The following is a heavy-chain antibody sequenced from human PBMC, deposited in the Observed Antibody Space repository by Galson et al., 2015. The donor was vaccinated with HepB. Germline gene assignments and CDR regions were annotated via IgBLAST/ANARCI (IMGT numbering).Heavy chain of an antibody. V-gene: IGHV1-18*01. CDR2: ISAYNGYT. CDR3: AREKIMIRALFYYAVDV. J-gene: IGHJ6*02. Sequence: SVKVSCKVHGGSFSSHSISWVRQAPGQGLEWMGWISAYNGYTNYAQKLQGRVTMTTDTSTSTAYLQWSSLKASDSAMYYCAREKIMIRALFYYAVDVWGLGTTVTVS. CDR1: GGSFSSHS. D-gene: IGHD3-10*01.